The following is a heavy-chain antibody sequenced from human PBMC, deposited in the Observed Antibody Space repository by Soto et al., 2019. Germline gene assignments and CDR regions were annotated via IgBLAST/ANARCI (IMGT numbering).Heavy chain of an antibody. J-gene: IGHJ4*02. CDR2: ISSSGSTI. CDR1: GFTFRDYY. Sequence: QVQLVESGGGLVKPGGSRRLSCAAPGFTFRDYYMSWLRQAPGQGLEWVSYISSSGSTIYYADSVKGRFNISRDNAKNSLYLQMNSLRAEDTAVYYCAGGFGELLFFDDWGQGTLVTVSS. CDR3: AGGFGELLFFDD. V-gene: IGHV3-11*01. D-gene: IGHD3-10*01.